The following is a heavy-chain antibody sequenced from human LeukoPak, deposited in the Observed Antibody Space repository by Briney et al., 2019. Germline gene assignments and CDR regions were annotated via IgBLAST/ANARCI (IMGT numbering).Heavy chain of an antibody. CDR1: GFTFSSYW. CDR3: ASDYYDFWSGYFDY. CDR2: IKQDGSEK. V-gene: IGHV3-7*01. Sequence: GGSLRLSCAASGFTFSSYWMSWVRQAPGKGLEWVANIKQDGSEKYYVDSVKGRFTISRDNAKNSLYLQMNSLRAEDTAVYYCASDYYDFWSGYFDYWGQGTLVTVSS. J-gene: IGHJ4*02. D-gene: IGHD3-3*01.